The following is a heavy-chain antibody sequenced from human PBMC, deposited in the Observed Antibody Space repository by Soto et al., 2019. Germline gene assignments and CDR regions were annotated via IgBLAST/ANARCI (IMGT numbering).Heavy chain of an antibody. CDR3: ASIAPYYYDTRDAFDI. V-gene: IGHV3-21*01. J-gene: IGHJ3*02. Sequence: GGSLRLSCAASGFTFSSYSMNWVRQAPGKGLEWVSSISSSSSYIYYADSVKGRFTISRDNAKNSLYLQMNSLRAEDTAVYYCASIAPYYYDTRDAFDIWGQGTMVTVSS. CDR2: ISSSSSYI. D-gene: IGHD3-22*01. CDR1: GFTFSSYS.